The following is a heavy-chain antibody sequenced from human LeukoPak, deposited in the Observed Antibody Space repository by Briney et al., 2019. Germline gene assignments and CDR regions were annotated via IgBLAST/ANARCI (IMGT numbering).Heavy chain of an antibody. CDR3: ATVLYDSSGYYVRGLRD. D-gene: IGHD3-22*01. CDR1: GYTLTELS. J-gene: IGHJ4*02. Sequence: ASVKVSFKVSGYTLTELSMHWVRQAPGKGLEWMGGFDPEDGETIYAQKFQGRVTMTEDTSTDTAYMELSSLRSEDTAVYYCATVLYDSSGYYVRGLRDWGQGTLVTVSS. V-gene: IGHV1-24*01. CDR2: FDPEDGET.